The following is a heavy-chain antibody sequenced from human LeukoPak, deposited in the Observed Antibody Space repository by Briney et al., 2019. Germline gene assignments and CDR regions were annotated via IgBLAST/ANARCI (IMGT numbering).Heavy chain of an antibody. CDR1: GFTFSSYA. V-gene: IGHV3-23*01. D-gene: IGHD3-22*01. Sequence: GGSLRLSCAASGFTFSSYAMSWVRQAPGKGLEWVSAISGSGGSTYYADSVKGRFTISRGNSKNTLYLQMNSLRAEDTAVYYCAKYYYDSSGYLGKYYFDYWGQGTLVTVSS. CDR2: ISGSGGST. CDR3: AKYYYDSSGYLGKYYFDY. J-gene: IGHJ4*02.